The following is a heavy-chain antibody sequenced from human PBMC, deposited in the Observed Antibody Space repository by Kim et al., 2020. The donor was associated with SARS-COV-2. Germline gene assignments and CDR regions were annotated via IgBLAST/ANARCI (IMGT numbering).Heavy chain of an antibody. V-gene: IGHV4-34*01. D-gene: IGHD4-17*01. Sequence: NPSLTSRVTISVDTSKNQFSRKLSSVTAADTAVYYCARAYGDYGVHWFDPWGQGTLVTVSS. J-gene: IGHJ5*02. CDR3: ARAYGDYGVHWFDP.